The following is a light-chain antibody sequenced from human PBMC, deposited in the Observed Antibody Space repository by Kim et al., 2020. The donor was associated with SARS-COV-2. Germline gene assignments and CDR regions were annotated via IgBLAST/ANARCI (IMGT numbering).Light chain of an antibody. V-gene: IGLV3-1*01. Sequence: SYELTQPPSVSVSPGQTASITCSGDKLGDKYACWYQQKPGQSPVLVIYQDSKRPSGIPERFSGSNSGNTATLTISGTQAMDEADYYCQAWDSSTAVFGGGIQLTGL. CDR1: KLGDKY. CDR2: QDS. J-gene: IGLJ7*01. CDR3: QAWDSSTAV.